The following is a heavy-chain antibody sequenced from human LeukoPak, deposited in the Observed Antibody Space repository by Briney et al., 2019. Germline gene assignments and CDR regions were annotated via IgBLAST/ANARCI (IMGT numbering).Heavy chain of an antibody. CDR1: GFSFDDYA. D-gene: IGHD3-3*01. J-gene: IGHJ4*02. CDR2: ISWNSGSI. V-gene: IGHV3-9*01. Sequence: GGSLRLSCAASGFSFDDYAMHWVRQAPGKGLEWVSGISWNSGSIGYADSVKGRFTISRDSAKNSLYLQMNSLRAEDTAVYYCAKDTRITIFGVTSYFDYWGQGTLVTVSS. CDR3: AKDTRITIFGVTSYFDY.